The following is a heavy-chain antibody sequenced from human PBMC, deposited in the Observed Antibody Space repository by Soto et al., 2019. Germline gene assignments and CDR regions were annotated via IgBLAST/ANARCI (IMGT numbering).Heavy chain of an antibody. J-gene: IGHJ6*02. CDR3: AKGGYSYGKLVNPGPIYYYGMDV. Sequence: GGSLRLSCAASGFTFSSYWMHWVRQAPGKGLVWVSRINSDGSSTSYADSVKGRFTISRDNSKNTLYLQMNSLRAEDTAVYYCAKGGYSYGKLVNPGPIYYYGMDVWGQGTTVTVSS. V-gene: IGHV3-74*01. CDR2: INSDGSST. CDR1: GFTFSSYW. D-gene: IGHD5-18*01.